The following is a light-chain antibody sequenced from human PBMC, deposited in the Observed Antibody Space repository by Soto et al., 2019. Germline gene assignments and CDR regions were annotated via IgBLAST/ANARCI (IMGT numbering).Light chain of an antibody. CDR1: QSISSW. V-gene: IGKV1-5*03. Sequence: DIQMTQSPSTRSASVGDRVTITCRASQSISSWLAWYQQKPGTAPKLLIYKASTLQSGVPSRFSGSGSGTEFTPTMSSLQPDDSATYYCQQYNDNWTFGQETKVDIK. J-gene: IGKJ1*01. CDR3: QQYNDNWT. CDR2: KAS.